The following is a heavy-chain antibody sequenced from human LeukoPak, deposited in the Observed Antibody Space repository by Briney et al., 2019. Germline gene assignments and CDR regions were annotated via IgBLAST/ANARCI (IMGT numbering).Heavy chain of an antibody. Sequence: SETLSLTCTVSGGSISSYYWSWIRQPPGKGLEWIGYTYYSGSTNYNPSLKSRVTISVDTSKNQFSLKLSSVTAADTAVYYCARRSSSSVWYFDLWGRGTLVTVSS. CDR2: TYYSGST. V-gene: IGHV4-59*08. CDR1: GGSISSYY. CDR3: ARRSSSSVWYFDL. J-gene: IGHJ2*01. D-gene: IGHD6-6*01.